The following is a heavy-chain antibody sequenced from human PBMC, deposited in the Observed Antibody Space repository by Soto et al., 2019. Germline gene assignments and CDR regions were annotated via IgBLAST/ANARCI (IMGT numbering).Heavy chain of an antibody. Sequence: ASVKVSCKAYGYTFTGYYMHWVRQAPGQGLEWMGWINPNSGSTYYAQKFQGWVTMTRDTSISTAYLELSRLTSNDTAVYYCASPPYPYVDTAMVPFYYGMDVWGQGTTVTVSS. CDR3: ASPPYPYVDTAMVPFYYGMDV. CDR1: GYTFTGYY. D-gene: IGHD5-18*01. V-gene: IGHV1-2*04. CDR2: INPNSGST. J-gene: IGHJ6*02.